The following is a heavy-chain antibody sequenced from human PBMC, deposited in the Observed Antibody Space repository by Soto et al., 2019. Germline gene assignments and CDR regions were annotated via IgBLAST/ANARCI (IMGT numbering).Heavy chain of an antibody. CDR2: MNPNSGNT. Sequence: QVQLVQSGTEVKKPGASVKVSCKASGYTFTSYDINWVRQATGQGLEWMGWMNPNSGNTGYAQKFQGRVTMTRNTSLNTGDMELRSVGCEDTAVYYCARTPPVPTIEYWGQGTLVTGSS. J-gene: IGHJ4*02. CDR3: ARTPPVPTIEY. CDR1: GYTFTSYD. D-gene: IGHD4-17*01. V-gene: IGHV1-8*01.